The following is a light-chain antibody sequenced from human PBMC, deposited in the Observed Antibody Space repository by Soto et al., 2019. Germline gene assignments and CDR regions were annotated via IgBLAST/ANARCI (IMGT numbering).Light chain of an antibody. V-gene: IGKV3-15*01. CDR3: QQYNNWPALT. CDR1: QSVSSN. Sequence: EIVMTQSPATLSVSPGERATLSCRASQSVSSNLAWYQQKPGQAPRLLIYGASTRATGIPARFSGSGPGTEFTLTISXLXSEDFAVXYCQQYNNWPALTFGGGTKVEIK. J-gene: IGKJ4*01. CDR2: GAS.